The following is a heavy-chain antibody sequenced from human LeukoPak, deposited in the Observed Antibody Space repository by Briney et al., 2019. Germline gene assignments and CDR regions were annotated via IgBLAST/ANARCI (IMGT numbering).Heavy chain of an antibody. V-gene: IGHV1-69*01. Sequence: GASVKVSCKASGGTFSSYAISWVRQAPGQGLEWMGGIIPIFGTANYAQKFQGRVTITADESTSTAYMELSSLRSEDTAVYYCAGDQSSSWSSSGWYYFDYWGQGTLVTVSS. J-gene: IGHJ4*02. CDR2: IIPIFGTA. CDR1: GGTFSSYA. D-gene: IGHD6-13*01. CDR3: AGDQSSSWSSSGWYYFDY.